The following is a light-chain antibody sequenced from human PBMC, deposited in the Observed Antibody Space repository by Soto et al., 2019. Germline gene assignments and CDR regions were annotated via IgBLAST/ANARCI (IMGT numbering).Light chain of an antibody. J-gene: IGKJ4*01. CDR1: QDIKNF. CDR3: QQYDSLPPT. V-gene: IGKV1-33*01. CDR2: DAF. Sequence: DLQMTQSPSSLSASVGDSVTMTCQASQDIKNFLNWYQQKPGKAPKLLIYDAFKLDTGVPSRFSGSGSGTDFTFTISSLQPEDIATDFCQQYDSLPPTFGGGTKVEI.